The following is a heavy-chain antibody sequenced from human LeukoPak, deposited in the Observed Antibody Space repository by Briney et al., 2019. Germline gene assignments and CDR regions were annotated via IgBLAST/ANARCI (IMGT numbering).Heavy chain of an antibody. Sequence: PSQTLSLTCTVSGGSISSYYWSWIRQPPGKGLEWVGYIHYSGSTSYNPSLKSRVTISVDTSKNQISLKVRSATAADTAVYYCARTTEDCSSTSCYQYWFDPRGQGTLVTVSS. J-gene: IGHJ5*02. CDR3: ARTTEDCSSTSCYQYWFDP. D-gene: IGHD2-2*01. CDR2: IHYSGST. V-gene: IGHV4-59*01. CDR1: GGSISSYY.